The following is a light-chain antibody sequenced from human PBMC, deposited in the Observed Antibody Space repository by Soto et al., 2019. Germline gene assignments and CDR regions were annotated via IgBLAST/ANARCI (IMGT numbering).Light chain of an antibody. CDR3: FSYAGSSSSYV. CDR2: DVT. Sequence: QSALTQPRSVSGSPGQSVTISCTGTSSDVGAHNYVSWYQQHPGKAPKLIIYDVTKWPSGVPDRFSGSKSGNTASLTISGLQALDEADYSSFSYAGSSSSYVFGSGTKAPVL. V-gene: IGLV2-11*01. CDR1: SSDVGAHNY. J-gene: IGLJ1*01.